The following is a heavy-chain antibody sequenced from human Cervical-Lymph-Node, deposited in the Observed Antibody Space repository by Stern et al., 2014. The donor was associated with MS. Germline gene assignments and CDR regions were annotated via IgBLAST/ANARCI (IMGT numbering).Heavy chain of an antibody. CDR1: GYNFPNYW. CDR2: IYPADSDP. Sequence: EVQLVESGAEVKKPGESLKISCKGSGYNFPNYWIGWVRQMPGKGLEWMGIIYPADSDPTSSPSFQGLVTLSVDKSITTAYLEWSSLKASDTAMYFCARREGYYYGMDVWGQGTTVTVSS. CDR3: ARREGYYYGMDV. D-gene: IGHD6-13*01. J-gene: IGHJ6*02. V-gene: IGHV5-51*01.